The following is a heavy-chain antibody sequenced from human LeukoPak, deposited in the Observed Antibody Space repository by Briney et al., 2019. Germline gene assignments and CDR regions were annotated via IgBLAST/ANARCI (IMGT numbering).Heavy chain of an antibody. Sequence: GASVKVSCKASGYTFTGYYMHRVRQAPGQGLEWMGWINPNSGGTNYAQKFQGRVTMTRDTSISTAYMELSRLRSDDTAVYYCARGGIVVVPAAKWFDPWGQGTLVTVSS. J-gene: IGHJ5*02. CDR2: INPNSGGT. CDR1: GYTFTGYY. CDR3: ARGGIVVVPAAKWFDP. V-gene: IGHV1-2*02. D-gene: IGHD2-2*01.